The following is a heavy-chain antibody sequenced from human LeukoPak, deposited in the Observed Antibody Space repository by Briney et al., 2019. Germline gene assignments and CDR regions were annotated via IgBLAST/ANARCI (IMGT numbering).Heavy chain of an antibody. CDR1: GFTFSSYG. CDR3: ARDLIVVVPAANPHDAYYYYYGMDV. V-gene: IGHV3-33*01. D-gene: IGHD2-2*01. Sequence: PGRSLRLSCAASGFTFSSYGMHWVRQAPGKGLEWVAVIWYGGSNKYYADSVKGRFTISRDNSKNTLYLQMNSLRAEDTAVYYCARDLIVVVPAANPHDAYYYYYGMDVWGQGTTVTVSS. CDR2: IWYGGSNK. J-gene: IGHJ6*02.